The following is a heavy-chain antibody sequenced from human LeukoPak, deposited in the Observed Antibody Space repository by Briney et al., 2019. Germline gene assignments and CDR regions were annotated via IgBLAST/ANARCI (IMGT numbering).Heavy chain of an antibody. Sequence: PGGSLRLSCAASGFTFSSYSMNGVRQAPGKGLEWVSSISSSSSYIYYADSVKGRFTISRDNAKNSLYLQMNSLRVEDTALYYCARGSSGSYFYFDYWGQGNVVTVSS. D-gene: IGHD1-26*01. J-gene: IGHJ4*02. V-gene: IGHV3-21*04. CDR3: ARGSSGSYFYFDY. CDR1: GFTFSSYS. CDR2: ISSSSSYI.